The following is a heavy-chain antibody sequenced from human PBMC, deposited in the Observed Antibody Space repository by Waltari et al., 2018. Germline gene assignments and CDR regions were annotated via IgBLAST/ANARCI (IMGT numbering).Heavy chain of an antibody. D-gene: IGHD3-3*01. CDR2: FFGGSGTT. CDR3: ARLVVWSGYSICDF. V-gene: IGHV4-59*01. J-gene: IGHJ4*02. CDR1: GGSISSNY. Sequence: QVQLRESGPGLVKPSETLSLTCAVSGGSISSNYWNWIRQSPGKGLEWIGFFFGGSGTTKYNPSLKSRVTISADTSQNQLSLKVTSATVADTAVYYCARLVVWSGYSICDFWGEGVLVTVSS.